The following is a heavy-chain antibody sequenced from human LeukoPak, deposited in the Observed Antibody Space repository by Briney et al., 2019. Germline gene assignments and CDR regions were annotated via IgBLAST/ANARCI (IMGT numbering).Heavy chain of an antibody. D-gene: IGHD2-8*02. V-gene: IGHV3-30*02. CDR1: GFTFRNFG. Sequence: GGSLRLSCAASGFTFRNFGMHWVRQAPGKGLEWVAFIRFDGRDEYYVDSLKGRFTISRDNSKNTVYLQMNSLTSEDTALYYCAKDKSQVGVDLASTLVDHWGQGTLVIVSS. J-gene: IGHJ4*02. CDR2: IRFDGRDE. CDR3: AKDKSQVGVDLASTLVDH.